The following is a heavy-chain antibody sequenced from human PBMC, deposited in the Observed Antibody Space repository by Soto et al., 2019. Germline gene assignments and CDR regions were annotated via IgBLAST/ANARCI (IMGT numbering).Heavy chain of an antibody. CDR2: ISGSGGST. V-gene: IGHV3-23*01. D-gene: IGHD6-19*01. CDR1: GFTFSSYA. Sequence: GGSLRLSCAASGFTFSSYAMSWVRQAQGKGLQWVSAISGSGGSTYYADSVKGRFTISRDNSKNTMYLQMNSLRAEDTAMYYCATPRYDSGWYEAYWGQGTLVTVSS. J-gene: IGHJ4*02. CDR3: ATPRYDSGWYEAY.